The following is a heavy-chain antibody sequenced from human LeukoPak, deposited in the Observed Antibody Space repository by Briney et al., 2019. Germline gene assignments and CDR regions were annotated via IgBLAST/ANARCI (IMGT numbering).Heavy chain of an antibody. CDR3: ARDLGGYNYGYSFDY. V-gene: IGHV4-4*07. J-gene: IGHJ4*02. CDR1: GGSISGYY. CDR2: IYTSGST. D-gene: IGHD5-18*01. Sequence: PSETLSLICTVSGGSISGYYWNWIRQPAGKGLEWIGRIYTSGSTNYNPSLKSRVTMSVDTSKNQFSLKLFSVTAAGTAVYYCARDLGGYNYGYSFDYWGQGTLVTVSS.